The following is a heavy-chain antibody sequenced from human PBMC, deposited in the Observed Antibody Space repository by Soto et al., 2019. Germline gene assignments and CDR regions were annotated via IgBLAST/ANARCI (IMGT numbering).Heavy chain of an antibody. CDR1: GYSFTSYW. CDR3: ARHGSDIVVVPAADYYYYGMDV. CDR2: IYPGDSDT. J-gene: IGHJ6*02. Sequence: PGESLKISCKGSGYSFTSYWIGWVRQMPGKGLEWMGIIYPGDSDTRYSPSFQGQVTISAGKSISTAYLQWSSLKASDTAMYYCARHGSDIVVVPAADYYYYGMDVWGQGTTVTVSS. D-gene: IGHD2-2*01. V-gene: IGHV5-51*01.